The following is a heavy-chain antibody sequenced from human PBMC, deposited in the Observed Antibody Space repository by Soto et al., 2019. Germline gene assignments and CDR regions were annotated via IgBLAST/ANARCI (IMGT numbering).Heavy chain of an antibody. D-gene: IGHD2-15*01. J-gene: IGHJ4*02. CDR2: VSYDGAHK. V-gene: IGHV3-30-3*01. CDR3: AREGEYCSGGSCTYFAY. Sequence: QVQLVESGGGVVQPGRSLRLSCAASGFTFTNYAMYWVRQAPGKGLVWMGYVSYDGAHKFYADSVKGRFTISRDNSKNTLFLQMNSLRAEDTAVYYCAREGEYCSGGSCTYFAYWGQGTLAPVSS. CDR1: GFTFTNYA.